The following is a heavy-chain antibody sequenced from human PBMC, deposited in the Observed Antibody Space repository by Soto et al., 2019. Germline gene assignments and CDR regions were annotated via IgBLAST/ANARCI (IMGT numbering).Heavy chain of an antibody. V-gene: IGHV1-69*01. CDR3: AREWGRGLASYFGY. Sequence: QVQLVQSGAEVKKPGSSVKVSCKASGDTFSSYAISWVRQAPGQGLEWIGRIIPISGTGNYAQKFQGRVTITADESTSTVYMELSSLRSDDTAVYYCAREWGRGLASYFGYWGQGTLVTVSS. CDR1: GDTFSSYA. J-gene: IGHJ4*02. D-gene: IGHD3-16*01. CDR2: IIPISGTG.